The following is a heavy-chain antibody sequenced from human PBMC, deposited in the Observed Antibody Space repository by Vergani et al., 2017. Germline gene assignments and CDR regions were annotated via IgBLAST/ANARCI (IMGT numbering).Heavy chain of an antibody. CDR1: GGSISSYY. V-gene: IGHV4-59*01. CDR3: ACFTIFGEIDY. Sequence: QVQLQESGPGLVKPSETLSLTCTVSGGSISSYYWSWIRQPPGKGLERIGYIYYSGSTNYNPSLKSRVTISVDTSKNQFSLKLSSVTAADTAVYYCACFTIFGEIDYWGQGTLVTVSS. D-gene: IGHD3-3*01. CDR2: IYYSGST. J-gene: IGHJ4*02.